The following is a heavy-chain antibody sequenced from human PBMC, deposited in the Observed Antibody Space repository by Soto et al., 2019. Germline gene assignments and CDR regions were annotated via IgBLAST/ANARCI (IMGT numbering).Heavy chain of an antibody. J-gene: IGHJ6*02. CDR3: ARAEGMAPYSSYAMDV. CDR1: GYSYSMFG. Sequence: ASVNGYCKSSGYSYSMFGVGWGRQAAGRGFEWVGWINNYNGHTNFAPKFKGRVSLTRDSSATTAYMELSSLTPDDSAIYFCARAEGMAPYSSYAMDVWGQGTAVTVSS. CDR2: INNYNGHT. V-gene: IGHV1-18*04.